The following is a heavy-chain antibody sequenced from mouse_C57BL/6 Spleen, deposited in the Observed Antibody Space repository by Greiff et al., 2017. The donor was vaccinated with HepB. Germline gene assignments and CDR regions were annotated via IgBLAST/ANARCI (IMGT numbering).Heavy chain of an antibody. CDR3: ARHDYGSSFYAMDY. V-gene: IGHV1-69*01. Sequence: VQLQQPGAELVMPGASVKLSCKASGYTFTSYWMHWVKQRPGQGLEWIGEIDPSDSYTNYNQKFKGKSTLTVDKSSSTAYMQLSSLTSEDSAVYYCARHDYGSSFYAMDYWGQGTSVTVSS. CDR2: IDPSDSYT. CDR1: GYTFTSYW. J-gene: IGHJ4*01. D-gene: IGHD1-1*01.